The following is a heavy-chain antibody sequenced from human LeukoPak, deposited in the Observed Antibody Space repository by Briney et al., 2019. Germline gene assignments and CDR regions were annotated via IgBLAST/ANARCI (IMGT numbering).Heavy chain of an antibody. CDR1: GGSFSGYY. CDR2: INHSGST. D-gene: IGHD6-13*01. Sequence: SETLSLTCAVYGGSFSGYYWSWIRQPPGKGLEWIGEINHSGSTNYNPSLKSRVTISVDTSKNQFSLKLSSVTAADTAVYYCARAPGSSSWYRQVWFDPWGQGTLVTVSS. J-gene: IGHJ5*02. CDR3: ARAPGSSSWYRQVWFDP. V-gene: IGHV4-34*01.